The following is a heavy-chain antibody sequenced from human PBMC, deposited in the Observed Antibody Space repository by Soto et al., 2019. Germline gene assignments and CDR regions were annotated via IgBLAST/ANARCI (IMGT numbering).Heavy chain of an antibody. J-gene: IGHJ6*02. Sequence: PEESLKISCKGSGYSFTSYWISWVRQMPGKGLEWMGRIDPSDSYTNYSPSFQGHVTISADKSISTAYLQWSSLKASDTAMCYCAIVVVPAAIYSYYYGMDVWGQGTTVTVSS. D-gene: IGHD2-2*01. CDR2: IDPSDSYT. CDR1: GYSFTSYW. CDR3: AIVVVPAAIYSYYYGMDV. V-gene: IGHV5-10-1*01.